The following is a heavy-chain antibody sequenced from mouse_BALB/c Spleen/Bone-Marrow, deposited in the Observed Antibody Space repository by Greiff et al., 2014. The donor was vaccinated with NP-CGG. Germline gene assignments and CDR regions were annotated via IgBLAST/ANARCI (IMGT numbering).Heavy chain of an antibody. Sequence: EVQLQQSGAELVKPGASVKLSCTASGFNIKDTYMHWVKQRPEQGLEWIGRIDPANGNTKYDPKFQGKATITADTSSNTAYLQLSSQTSEDTAVYYCARYYYGSSYAMDYWGQGTSVTVSS. J-gene: IGHJ4*01. V-gene: IGHV14-3*02. D-gene: IGHD1-1*01. CDR3: ARYYYGSSYAMDY. CDR2: IDPANGNT. CDR1: GFNIKDTY.